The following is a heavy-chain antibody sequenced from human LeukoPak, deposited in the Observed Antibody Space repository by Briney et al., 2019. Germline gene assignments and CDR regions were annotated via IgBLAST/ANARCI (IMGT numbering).Heavy chain of an antibody. V-gene: IGHV4-4*07. CDR1: GGSISSYY. CDR2: IYTSGST. J-gene: IGHJ5*02. Sequence: SETLSLTCTVSGGSISSYYWSWIRQPAGKRLEWIGRIYTSGSTNYNPSLKSRVTMSVDTSKNQFSLKLSSVTAADTAVYYCARVEYQLLSVWFDPWGQGTLVTVSS. CDR3: ARVEYQLLSVWFDP. D-gene: IGHD2-2*01.